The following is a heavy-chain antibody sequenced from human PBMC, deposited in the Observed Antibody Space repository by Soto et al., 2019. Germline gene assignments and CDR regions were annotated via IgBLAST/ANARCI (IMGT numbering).Heavy chain of an antibody. CDR3: ARQRKPVVTQAYLDV. J-gene: IGHJ6*02. Sequence: KSSEPLSLTCRVTGDSISSRGYYWGWIRQPPGKGLEWIGSIYYSGSTYNNPSLRSRVSMSSDTSKDQFSLKLKSVTAADTALYFCARQRKPVVTQAYLDVWGPWSRVNVSS. D-gene: IGHD2-21*02. CDR1: GDSISSRGYY. CDR2: IYYSGST. V-gene: IGHV4-39*01.